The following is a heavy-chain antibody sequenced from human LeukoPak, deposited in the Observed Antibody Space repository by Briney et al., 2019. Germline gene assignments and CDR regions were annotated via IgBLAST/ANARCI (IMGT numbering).Heavy chain of an antibody. Sequence: LAGGSLRLSCAASGFTFSSYAMSGVRQAPGKGLEWVSAISGSGGSTYYADSVKGRFTISRDNSKNTLYLQMNSLRAEDTAVYYCAKERYSYGPIDYWGQGTLVTVSS. CDR1: GFTFSSYA. CDR3: AKERYSYGPIDY. J-gene: IGHJ4*02. CDR2: ISGSGGST. V-gene: IGHV3-23*01. D-gene: IGHD5-18*01.